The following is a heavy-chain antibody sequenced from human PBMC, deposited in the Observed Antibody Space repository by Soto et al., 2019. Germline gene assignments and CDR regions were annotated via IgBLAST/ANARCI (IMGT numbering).Heavy chain of an antibody. V-gene: IGHV3-73*01. Sequence: EVQLVESGGGLVQPGGSLKLSCAASGFTFSGSAIHWVRQASGKGLEWVGRIRTKANNYATAYAASVKGRFTISRDDSKNTAYLQMNSLKTEDTAVYYCTRLMDSSGYYAYWGQVTLVTGSS. J-gene: IGHJ4*02. CDR1: GFTFSGSA. CDR3: TRLMDSSGYYAY. D-gene: IGHD3-22*01. CDR2: IRTKANNYAT.